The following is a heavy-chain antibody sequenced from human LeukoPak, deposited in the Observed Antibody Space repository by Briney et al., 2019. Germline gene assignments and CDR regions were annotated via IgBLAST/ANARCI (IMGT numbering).Heavy chain of an antibody. CDR3: ARGPSKEYYYYGSGSYFY. Sequence: SETLSLTCAVYGGSFSGYYWSWVRQPPGKGLEWIGEINHSGSTNYNPSLKSRVTISVDTSKNQFSLKLSSVTAADTAVYYCARGPSKEYYYYGSGSYFYWGQGTLVTVSS. CDR1: GGSFSGYY. CDR2: INHSGST. V-gene: IGHV4-34*01. D-gene: IGHD3-10*01. J-gene: IGHJ4*02.